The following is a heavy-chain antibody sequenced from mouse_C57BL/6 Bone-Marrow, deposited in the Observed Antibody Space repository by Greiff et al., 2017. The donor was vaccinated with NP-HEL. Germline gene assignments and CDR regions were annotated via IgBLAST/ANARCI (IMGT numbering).Heavy chain of an antibody. Sequence: VQRVESGAELARPGASVKLSCKASGYTFTSYGISWVKQRTGQGLEWIGEIYPRSGNTYYNEKFKGKATLTADKSSSTAYMELRSLTSEDSAVYFCAGGYYDYDGAMDYWGQGTSVTVSS. CDR2: IYPRSGNT. CDR1: GYTFTSYG. CDR3: AGGYYDYDGAMDY. D-gene: IGHD2-4*01. J-gene: IGHJ4*01. V-gene: IGHV1-81*01.